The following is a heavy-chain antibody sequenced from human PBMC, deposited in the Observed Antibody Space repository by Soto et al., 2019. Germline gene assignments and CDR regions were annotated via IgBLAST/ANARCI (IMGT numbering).Heavy chain of an antibody. CDR1: GGTFSSYA. CDR2: IIPIFGTA. V-gene: IGHV1-69*01. D-gene: IGHD6-19*01. J-gene: IGHJ5*02. CDR3: ARCSAGSVWEREYNGFDP. Sequence: QVQMVQSGAEVKKPGSSVKVSCKASGGTFSSYAISWVRQAPGQGLEWMGGIIPIFGTANYAQKFQGRVMITADESTSTAYMGLSSLRSEDTAVYYCARCSAGSVWEREYNGFDPGCQGTLVTVSS.